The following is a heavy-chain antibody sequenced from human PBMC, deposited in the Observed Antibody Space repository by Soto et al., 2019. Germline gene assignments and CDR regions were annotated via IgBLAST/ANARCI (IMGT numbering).Heavy chain of an antibody. CDR1: GGSINSGDSH. D-gene: IGHD2-15*01. CDR3: ASDYLVPSAGAMDV. CDR2: IYYSGST. V-gene: IGHV4-30-4*01. J-gene: IGHJ6*02. Sequence: QVQLQESGPGLVKPSQTLSLTCTVSGGSINSGDSHWSWILQSPGKGLEWIGPIYYSGSTYYNPSLKSRIRISVDTSKNQFSLTVNSVTAADTAVYYCASDYLVPSAGAMDVWGQGTTVTVSS.